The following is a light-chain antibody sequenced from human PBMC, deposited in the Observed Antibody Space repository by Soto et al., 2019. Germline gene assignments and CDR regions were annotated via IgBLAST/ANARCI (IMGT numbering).Light chain of an antibody. V-gene: IGLV2-14*01. CDR2: DVT. CDR3: SSYTSISTYV. J-gene: IGLJ1*01. Sequence: QCALTQPASVSGSPGQSITISCTETSSDVGGYNFVSWYQQHPDKAPKLMIYDVTNRPSGVSNRFSGSKSGNTASLTISGLQAEDEADYYCSSYTSISTYVFGTGTKVTVL. CDR1: SSDVGGYNF.